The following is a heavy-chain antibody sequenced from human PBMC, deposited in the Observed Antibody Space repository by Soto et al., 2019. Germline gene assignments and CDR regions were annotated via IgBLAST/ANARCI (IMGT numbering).Heavy chain of an antibody. V-gene: IGHV1-18*01. CDR2: INVYNGNT. CDR1: GYTFGTYG. J-gene: IGHJ6*02. Sequence: QVQLEQSGAEVKKPGASVKVSCRASGYTFGTYGISWVRQAPGQGLEWMGWINVYNGNTNYTQNLQGRVTMTTDTSTSTAYMELRGLRYDDTAVYYCTRGRVGYSYVCLDVWGQGTTVIVSS. CDR3: TRGRVGYSYVCLDV. D-gene: IGHD5-18*01.